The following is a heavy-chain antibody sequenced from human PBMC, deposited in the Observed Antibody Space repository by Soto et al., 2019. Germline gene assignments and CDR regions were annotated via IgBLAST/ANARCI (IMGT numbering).Heavy chain of an antibody. CDR1: GFNFSTYT. CDR2: ISGNNVYL. Sequence: GGSLRLSCAASGFNFSTYTMNWVRQAPGKGLEWVSSISGNNVYLYYADSVKGRFSISRDNAKNSLTLQMNSLRAEDTAIYYCARDRCSGGSFSRIYAFDMWGQGTLVTVSS. J-gene: IGHJ3*02. CDR3: ARDRCSGGSFSRIYAFDM. V-gene: IGHV3-21*01. D-gene: IGHD2-15*01.